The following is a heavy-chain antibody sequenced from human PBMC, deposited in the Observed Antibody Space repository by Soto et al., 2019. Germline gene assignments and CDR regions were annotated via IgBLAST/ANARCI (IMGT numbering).Heavy chain of an antibody. CDR2: IYYSGST. D-gene: IGHD1-26*01. V-gene: IGHV4-59*01. CDR1: GGSISSYY. Sequence: SETLSLTCTVSGGSISSYYWSWIRQPPGKGLEWIGYIYYSGSTNYNPSLKSRVTISVDTSKNQFSLKLSSVTAADTAVYYCARFIIVGAANYGLGQYYFDYWGQGTLVTVSS. CDR3: ARFIIVGAANYGLGQYYFDY. J-gene: IGHJ4*02.